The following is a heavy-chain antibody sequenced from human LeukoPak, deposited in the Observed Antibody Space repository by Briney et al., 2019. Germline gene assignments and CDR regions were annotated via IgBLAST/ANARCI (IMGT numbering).Heavy chain of an antibody. CDR3: AKAHLPDYYYMDV. Sequence: SETLSLTCTVSGGSISSSSYYWGWIRQPPGKGLEWIGSIYYSGSTYYNPSLKSRVTISVDTSKNQFSLKLSSVTAEDTALYYCAKAHLPDYYYMDVWGKGTTVTVSS. CDR2: IYYSGST. J-gene: IGHJ6*03. CDR1: GGSISSSSYY. V-gene: IGHV4-39*07.